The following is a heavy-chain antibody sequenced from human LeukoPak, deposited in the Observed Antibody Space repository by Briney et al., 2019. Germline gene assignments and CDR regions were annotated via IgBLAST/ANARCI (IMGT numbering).Heavy chain of an antibody. Sequence: PGGSLRLSCAASGLSVSGFTFRDYTMNWVRQAPGRGLEWITYITTDGDATYYADSVKGRFTVSRDNAKNSLYLQINSLRAEDTALYYCAKGIRRAHGYDYYYGMDVWGQGTTVTVSS. CDR1: GLSVSGFTFRDYT. CDR2: ITTDGDAT. J-gene: IGHJ6*02. CDR3: AKGIRRAHGYDYYYGMDV. D-gene: IGHD1-14*01. V-gene: IGHV3-48*04.